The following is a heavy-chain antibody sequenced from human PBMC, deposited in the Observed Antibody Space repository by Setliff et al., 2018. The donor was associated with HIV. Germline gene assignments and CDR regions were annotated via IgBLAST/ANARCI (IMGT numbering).Heavy chain of an antibody. V-gene: IGHV4-61*02. CDR2: IYTGGST. Sequence: PSETLSLTCTVSGGSISSGSYYWSWIRQPAGKGLEWIGRIYTGGSTNYNPSLKSRVTISEDTSKNQLSLKLSSVTAADTAVYYCARATLTIFGVVIPDYWGQGTLVTVSS. CDR1: GGSISSGSYY. D-gene: IGHD3-3*01. CDR3: ARATLTIFGVVIPDY. J-gene: IGHJ4*02.